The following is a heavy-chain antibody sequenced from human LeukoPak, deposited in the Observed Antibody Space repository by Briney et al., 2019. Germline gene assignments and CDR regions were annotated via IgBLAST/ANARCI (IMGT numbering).Heavy chain of an antibody. CDR1: GGSFSSDY. J-gene: IGHJ1*01. CDR2: IYSSGST. V-gene: IGHV4-59*03. Sequence: PSETLSLTCTVSGGSFSSDYWSWIRQSPGKGLEWIAYIYSSGSTNYNPSLQSRVTISVDTSKGQISLKLNSVTAADTATYYCARSGYYEYFQQWGQGTLVAVSS. CDR3: ARSGYYEYFQQ. D-gene: IGHD3-22*01.